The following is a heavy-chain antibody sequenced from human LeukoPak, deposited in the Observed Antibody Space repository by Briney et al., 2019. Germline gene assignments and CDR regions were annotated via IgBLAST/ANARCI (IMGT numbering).Heavy chain of an antibody. CDR1: GFTFTSYS. CDR2: ISSSSSTI. V-gene: IGHV3-48*01. J-gene: IGHJ6*03. Sequence: GGSLRLSCAASGFTFTSYSMNWVRQAPGKGLEWVSYISSSSSTIYYADSVQGRFTISRDNAKNSLYLQMNSLRAEDTAVYYCARDPVVAATGHYYYYMDVWGKGTPVTVSS. CDR3: ARDPVVAATGHYYYYMDV. D-gene: IGHD2-15*01.